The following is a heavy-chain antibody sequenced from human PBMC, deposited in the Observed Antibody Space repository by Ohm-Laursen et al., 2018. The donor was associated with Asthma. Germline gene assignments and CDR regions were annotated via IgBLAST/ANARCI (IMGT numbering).Heavy chain of an antibody. CDR3: ARARVAYAVTTRLYYFDY. Sequence: SETLSLTCAVYGGSFSGYYWSWIRQPPGKGLEWIGEINHSGSTNYNPSLKSRVTISVDTSKNQFSLKLSSVTAADTAVYYCARARVAYAVTTRLYYFDYWGQGTLVTVSS. V-gene: IGHV4-34*01. D-gene: IGHD4-11*01. CDR2: INHSGST. CDR1: GGSFSGYY. J-gene: IGHJ4*02.